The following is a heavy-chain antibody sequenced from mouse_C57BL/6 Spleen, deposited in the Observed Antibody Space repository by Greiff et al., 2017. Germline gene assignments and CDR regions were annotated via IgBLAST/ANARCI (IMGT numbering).Heavy chain of an antibody. J-gene: IGHJ1*03. Sequence: QVQLQQSGAELVKPGASVKISCKASGYTFTDYYINWVKQRPGQGLEWVGKIGPGSGSTYYTEKIKGKATLTADKSSSTAYMQLSLLTSENSAVYFCTRSALLPRYFDVWGTGTTVTFSS. D-gene: IGHD1-1*01. CDR3: TRSALLPRYFDV. V-gene: IGHV1-77*01. CDR1: GYTFTDYY. CDR2: IGPGSGST.